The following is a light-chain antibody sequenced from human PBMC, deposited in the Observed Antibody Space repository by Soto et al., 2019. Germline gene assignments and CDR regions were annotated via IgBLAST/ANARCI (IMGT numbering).Light chain of an antibody. J-gene: IGKJ5*01. V-gene: IGKV3-20*01. CDR3: QQYGSSPSIP. CDR2: GAS. CDR1: QSVSSSY. Sequence: EIVLTQSPATLSFSPGERATLSCRASQSVSSSYLAWYQQKPGQAPRLLIYGASSRATGIPDRFSGSGSGTDFTLTISRLEPEDFAVYYCQQYGSSPSIPFGQGTRPAIK.